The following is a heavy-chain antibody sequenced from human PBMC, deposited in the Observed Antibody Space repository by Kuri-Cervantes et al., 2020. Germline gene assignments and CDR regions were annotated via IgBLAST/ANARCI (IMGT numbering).Heavy chain of an antibody. CDR2: ISGSGSTT. J-gene: IGHJ4*02. CDR3: ARARFGELSINYFDY. V-gene: IGHV3-23*01. Sequence: GESLKISCAASGFTFRSYAMSWVRQAPGRGLEWGSAISGSGSTTHYADSVKGRFTISRDNSKNTLYLQMNSLRAEDTAVYYCARARFGELSINYFDYWGQGTLVTVSS. D-gene: IGHD3-10*01. CDR1: GFTFRSYA.